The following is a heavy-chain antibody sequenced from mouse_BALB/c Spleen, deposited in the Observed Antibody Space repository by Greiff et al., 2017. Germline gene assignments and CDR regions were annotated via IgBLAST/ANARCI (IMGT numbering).Heavy chain of an antibody. CDR1: GFTFSSYT. J-gene: IGHJ2*01. V-gene: IGHV5-12-2*01. CDR3: ARHGYGNSLYYFDY. D-gene: IGHD2-10*02. Sequence: EVKLMESGGGLVQPGGSLKLSCAASGFTFSSYTMSWVRQTPEKRLEWVAYISNGGGSTYYPDTVKGRFTISRDNAKNTLYLQMSSLKSEDTAMYYCARHGYGNSLYYFDYWGQGTTLTVSS. CDR2: ISNGGGST.